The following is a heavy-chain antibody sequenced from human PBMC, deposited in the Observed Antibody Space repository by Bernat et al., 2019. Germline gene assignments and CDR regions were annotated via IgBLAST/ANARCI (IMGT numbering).Heavy chain of an antibody. Sequence: QVQLVQSGAEVKKPGASVTVPCKASGYTFTGYYMHWVRQAPGQGLERMGRINPNSGGTNYAQKCQGWGTMTKDQSISTAYMGLSRLRPDDTAVYYWAREGPYYDFWSGDGSSWYGMDVWGQGTTVTVSS. CDR1: GYTFTGYY. CDR2: INPNSGGT. V-gene: IGHV1-2*04. CDR3: AREGPYYDFWSGDGSSWYGMDV. D-gene: IGHD3-3*01. J-gene: IGHJ6*02.